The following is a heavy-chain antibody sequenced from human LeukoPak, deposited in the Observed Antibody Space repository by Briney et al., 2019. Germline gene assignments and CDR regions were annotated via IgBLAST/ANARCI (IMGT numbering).Heavy chain of an antibody. CDR1: GYTFTGYY. CDR2: INPNSGDT. CDR3: AREGSPFYYYYMDV. D-gene: IGHD2-15*01. Sequence: ASVKVSCKASGYTFTGYYMHWVRQAPGQGLEWMGWINPNSGDTNYAQKFQGRVTMTRDTSINTAYMELSRLRSDDTAVYYCAREGSPFYYYYMDVWGKGTTVTVSS. V-gene: IGHV1-2*02. J-gene: IGHJ6*03.